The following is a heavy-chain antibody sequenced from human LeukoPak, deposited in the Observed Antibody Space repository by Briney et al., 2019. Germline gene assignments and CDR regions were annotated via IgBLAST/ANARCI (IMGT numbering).Heavy chain of an antibody. Sequence: ASVKVSCKASGYTFTGYYMHWVRQAPGQGLEWMAWLNPNSGDTDSAQKFQGRVTMTRDTSITTAYLELSSLRSDDTAVYYCAKATVTSEEYYYYYMDVWGKGTTVTVSS. CDR3: AKATVTSEEYYYYYMDV. J-gene: IGHJ6*03. V-gene: IGHV1-2*02. CDR2: LNPNSGDT. CDR1: GYTFTGYY. D-gene: IGHD4-11*01.